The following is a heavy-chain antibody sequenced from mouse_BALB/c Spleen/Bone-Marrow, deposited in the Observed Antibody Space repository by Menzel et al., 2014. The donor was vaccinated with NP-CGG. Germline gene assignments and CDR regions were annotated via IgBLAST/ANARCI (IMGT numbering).Heavy chain of an antibody. D-gene: IGHD2-12*01. CDR1: GFTFTDYY. Sequence: EVQLQQSGGGLVQPGGSLRLSCATSGFTFTDYYMSWVRQPPGQALEWLGFIRNKAKGYTTEYSASVKGRFTISRDNSLSTVYLQMNTLRAEDSATYYCARDINYDSYYWYFDVWGAGTTVTVSS. CDR2: IRNKAKGYTT. CDR3: ARDINYDSYYWYFDV. V-gene: IGHV7-3*02. J-gene: IGHJ1*01.